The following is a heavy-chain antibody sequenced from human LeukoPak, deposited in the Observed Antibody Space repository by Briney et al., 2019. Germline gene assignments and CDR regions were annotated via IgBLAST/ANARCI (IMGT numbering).Heavy chain of an antibody. D-gene: IGHD2-2*01. Sequence: TSETLSLTCTVSGGSISSYYWSWIRQPQGKGLVWIGYIYYSGSTNYNPSLTSRATISVDTSKNQFSLKLSSVTAADTAVYYCARCTSYGMDVWGQGTTVTVSS. J-gene: IGHJ6*02. CDR3: ARCTSYGMDV. CDR1: GGSISSYY. CDR2: IYYSGST. V-gene: IGHV4-59*08.